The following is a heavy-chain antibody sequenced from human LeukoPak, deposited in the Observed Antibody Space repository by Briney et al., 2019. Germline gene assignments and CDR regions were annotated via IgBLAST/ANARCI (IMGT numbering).Heavy chain of an antibody. V-gene: IGHV3-33*01. D-gene: IGHD3-3*01. CDR3: ARDRAWNYFDY. CDR2: IWSVGGAE. Sequence: PGGSLRLSCVASGFPFSSYGMHWVRQAPGKGLEWVAVIWSVGGAEYYADSVKGRFTISRDNSKSMLFLQMNSLRAEDTAVYYCARDRAWNYFDYWGQGTLVTVSS. J-gene: IGHJ4*02. CDR1: GFPFSSYG.